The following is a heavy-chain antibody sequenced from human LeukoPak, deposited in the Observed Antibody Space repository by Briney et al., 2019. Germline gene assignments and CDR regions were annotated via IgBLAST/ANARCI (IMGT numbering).Heavy chain of an antibody. Sequence: AGGSLRLSCAASGFTFSSYAMSWVRQAPGKGLEWVSGISGSGASTHYAASVRGRFTISRDNSKSTLYLQMNSLRADDTAVYYCTKEDPRFDPWGQGTLVTVSS. J-gene: IGHJ5*02. CDR3: TKEDPRFDP. CDR2: ISGSGAST. V-gene: IGHV3-23*01. CDR1: GFTFSSYA.